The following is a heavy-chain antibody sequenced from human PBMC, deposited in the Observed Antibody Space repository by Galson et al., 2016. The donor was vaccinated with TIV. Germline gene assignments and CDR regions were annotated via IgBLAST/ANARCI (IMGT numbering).Heavy chain of an antibody. D-gene: IGHD3-10*01. CDR3: VKDRHYYGSGKYYTPLDYYSYMDV. Sequence: ETLSLTCTVSGGSISNDYWSWIRQPAGKGLEWNGRIYSSGSTKYNPSLKSRVTISVDTSKDQFSLKLTSVTAADTAVYYCVKDRHYYGSGKYYTPLDYYSYMDVWGKGTTVTVSS. V-gene: IGHV4-4*07. CDR1: GGSISNDY. J-gene: IGHJ6*03. CDR2: IYSSGST.